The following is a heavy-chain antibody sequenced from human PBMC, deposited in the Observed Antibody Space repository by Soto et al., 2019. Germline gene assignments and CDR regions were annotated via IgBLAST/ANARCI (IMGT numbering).Heavy chain of an antibody. V-gene: IGHV3-23*01. CDR2: ISGSGGST. CDR3: ANTGYSYGYSPRRYYFDY. CDR1: GFTFSSYA. Sequence: GGSLRLSCAASGFTFSSYAMSWVRQAPGKGLEWVSAISGSGGSTYYADSVKGRFTISRDNSKNTLYLQMNSLRAEDTAVYYCANTGYSYGYSPRRYYFDYWGQGTLVTVSS. J-gene: IGHJ4*02. D-gene: IGHD5-18*01.